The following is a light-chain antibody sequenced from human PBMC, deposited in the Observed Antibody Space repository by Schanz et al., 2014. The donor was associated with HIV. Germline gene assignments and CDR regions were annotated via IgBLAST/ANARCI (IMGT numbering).Light chain of an antibody. Sequence: DIQMTQSPSTLSASVGDRISITCRASQSVSTWLAWYQQKPGKAPKLLISEASILETGVPSTFSGSGSGTEFTLAISSLQPEDFATYYCQQYNDGSYTFGQGTKLEIK. CDR3: QQYNDGSYT. CDR1: QSVSTW. CDR2: EAS. V-gene: IGKV1-5*03. J-gene: IGKJ2*01.